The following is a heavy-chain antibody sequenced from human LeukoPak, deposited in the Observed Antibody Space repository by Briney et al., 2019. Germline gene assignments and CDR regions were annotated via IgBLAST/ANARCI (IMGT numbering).Heavy chain of an antibody. D-gene: IGHD2-15*01. CDR1: GGSISRYY. CDR3: ARYALIGGYVDY. CDR2: IYYTGST. J-gene: IGHJ4*02. V-gene: IGHV4-59*01. Sequence: SETLSLTCTVSGGSISRYYWSWLRQPPGKRLEFLAYIYYTGSTDYNSSLKSRVTISVDTSKNQFSLKLNSVTAADTAVYYCARYALIGGYVDYWGQGTLVTVSS.